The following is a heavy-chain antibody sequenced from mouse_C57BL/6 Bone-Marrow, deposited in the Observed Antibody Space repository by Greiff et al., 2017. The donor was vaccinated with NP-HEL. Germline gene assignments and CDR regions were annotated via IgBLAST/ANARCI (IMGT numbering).Heavy chain of an antibody. Sequence: EVQLVESGGGLVKPGGSLKLSCAASGFTFSSYAMSWVRQTPEKRLEWVATISDGGSYTYYPDNVKGRFTISRDNAKNNLYLQMSHLKSEDTAMYYCARDRGGRQLYYFDYWGQGTTLTVSS. CDR3: ARDRGGRQLYYFDY. CDR2: ISDGGSYT. J-gene: IGHJ2*01. V-gene: IGHV5-4*01. D-gene: IGHD3-2*01. CDR1: GFTFSSYA.